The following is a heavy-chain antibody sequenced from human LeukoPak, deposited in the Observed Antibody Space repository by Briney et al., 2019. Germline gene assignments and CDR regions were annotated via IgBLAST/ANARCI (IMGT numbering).Heavy chain of an antibody. J-gene: IGHJ3*01. CDR1: GFTFDDYG. Sequence: GGSLRLSCAASGFTFDDYGMSWVRQAPGKWLEWVSGINWNGGSTGYADSVKGRFTVSRDNAKNSLYLLMSSLSVEDTAIYYCVRDENYHAETIYYDVFSVWGQGTKVTVSA. D-gene: IGHD3-22*01. CDR2: INWNGGST. V-gene: IGHV3-20*04. CDR3: VRDENYHAETIYYDVFSV.